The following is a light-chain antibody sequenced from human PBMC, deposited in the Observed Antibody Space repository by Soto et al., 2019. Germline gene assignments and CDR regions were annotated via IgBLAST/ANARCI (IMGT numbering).Light chain of an antibody. CDR3: QTWGTDIRSV. CDR2: LNSDGSH. J-gene: IGLJ2*01. Sequence: QAVVTQSPSASASLGASVKLTCTLSSGHSSYAIAWHQQQPEKGPRYLMKLNSDGSHSKGDGIPDRFSGSSSGAERYLTISSLQSEDEADYYCQTWGTDIRSVFGGGTKVTVL. V-gene: IGLV4-69*01. CDR1: SGHSSYA.